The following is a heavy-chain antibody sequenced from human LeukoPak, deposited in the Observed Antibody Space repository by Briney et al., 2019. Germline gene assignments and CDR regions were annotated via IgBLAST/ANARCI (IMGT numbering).Heavy chain of an antibody. CDR1: GGSFSGYY. V-gene: IGHV4-34*01. D-gene: IGHD3-9*01. J-gene: IGHJ3*02. Sequence: SETLSLTCAVYGGSFSGYYWSWIRQPPGKGLEWIGEINHSGSTNYNPSLKSRVTISVDTSKNQFSLKLSSVTAADTAVYYCARGAVLRYYRGAFDIWGQGTMVTVSS. CDR2: INHSGST. CDR3: ARGAVLRYYRGAFDI.